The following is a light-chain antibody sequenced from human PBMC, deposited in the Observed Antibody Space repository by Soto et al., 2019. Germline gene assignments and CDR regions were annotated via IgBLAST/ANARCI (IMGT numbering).Light chain of an antibody. CDR1: SSNIGAGYD. Sequence: QSVLTQPPSVSGAPGQRVTISCTGSSSNIGAGYDVHWYQQLPGRAPKLLIYGNTNRPSGVPDRFSGSKSGTSASLAITGLQAEDEADYYCSSYTSSSTNVFGTGTKLTVL. J-gene: IGLJ1*01. CDR2: GNT. V-gene: IGLV1-40*01. CDR3: SSYTSSSTNV.